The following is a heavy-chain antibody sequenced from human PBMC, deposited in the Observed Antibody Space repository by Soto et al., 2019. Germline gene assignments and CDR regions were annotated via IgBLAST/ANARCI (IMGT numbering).Heavy chain of an antibody. Sequence: GGSLRLSCTASGFTFGDYAMSWFRQAPGKGLEWVGFIRSKAYGGTTEYAASVKGRFTISRDDSKSIAYLQMNSLKTEDTAVYYCTRDNREDRQPYYYYYGMDVWGQGTTVTVSS. CDR1: GFTFGDYA. D-gene: IGHD5-18*01. CDR2: IRSKAYGGTT. J-gene: IGHJ6*02. V-gene: IGHV3-49*03. CDR3: TRDNREDRQPYYYYYGMDV.